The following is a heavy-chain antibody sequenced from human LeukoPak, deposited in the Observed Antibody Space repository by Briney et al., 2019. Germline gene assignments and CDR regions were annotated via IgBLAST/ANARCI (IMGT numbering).Heavy chain of an antibody. V-gene: IGHV3-53*01. D-gene: IGHD3-10*01. CDR1: GFTVSSNY. CDR3: VRRVQLDF. J-gene: IGHJ4*02. CDR2: ISASGSHT. Sequence: GGSLRLSCAASGFTVSSNYMNWVRQAPGRGLEWVSTISASGSHTYYADSVKGRFAISRDNSGNTLTLQMHSLRVEDTAVYYCVRRVQLDFWGQGTLVSVSP.